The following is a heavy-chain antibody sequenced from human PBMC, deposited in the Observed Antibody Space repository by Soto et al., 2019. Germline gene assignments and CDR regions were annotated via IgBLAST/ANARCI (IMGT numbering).Heavy chain of an antibody. CDR2: ISGSGDNI. V-gene: IGHV3-11*04. CDR1: GFTFSDYF. D-gene: IGHD2-2*01. Sequence: QVHLVESGGGVVKPAGSLRLSCAASGFTFSDYFMSWIRQAPGKGLEWVSFISGSGDNIKYADSVKGRFTISRDNAKNSLYLQMNSLRDEDTAVYYCVRDSARIVVVPRVDWDNRFDPWGQGTLVTVSS. CDR3: VRDSARIVVVPRVDWDNRFDP. J-gene: IGHJ5*02.